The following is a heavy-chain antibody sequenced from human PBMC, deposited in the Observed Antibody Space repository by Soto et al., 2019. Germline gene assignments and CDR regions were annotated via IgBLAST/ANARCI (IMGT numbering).Heavy chain of an antibody. D-gene: IGHD4-17*01. CDR1: GGSISSSSYY. J-gene: IGHJ4*02. Sequence: QLQLQESGPGLVKPSETLSLTCTVSGGSISSSSYYWGWIRQPPGKGLEWIGSSYYSGSTYYTPSHKSRVTISVDTSKNQFSLKLSSVTAADTAVYYCARHGAVTTYDYWGQGTLVTVSS. CDR3: ARHGAVTTYDY. CDR2: SYYSGST. V-gene: IGHV4-39*01.